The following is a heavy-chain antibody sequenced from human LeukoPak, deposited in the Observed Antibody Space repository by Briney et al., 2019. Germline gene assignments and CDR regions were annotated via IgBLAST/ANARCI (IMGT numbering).Heavy chain of an antibody. CDR3: AKGHGSTWYDGLYYFDY. J-gene: IGHJ4*02. Sequence: GGSLRLSCAASGFTFSSYSMNWVRQAPGKGLEWVSYISSSGSTIYYADSVKGRFTISRDNPNNTLFLQLNSLRAEDSAVYYCAKGHGSTWYDGLYYFDYWGQGILVTVSS. V-gene: IGHV3-48*01. CDR2: ISSSGSTI. CDR1: GFTFSSYS. D-gene: IGHD6-13*01.